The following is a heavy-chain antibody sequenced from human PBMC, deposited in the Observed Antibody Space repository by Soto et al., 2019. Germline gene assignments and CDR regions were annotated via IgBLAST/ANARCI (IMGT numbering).Heavy chain of an antibody. CDR3: ATVPEDYFDY. CDR2: IYYSGST. D-gene: IGHD2-15*01. Sequence: SETLSLTCTVSGGSVSSGSYYWSWIRQPPGKGLEWIGYIYYSGSTNYNPSLKSRVTISVDTSKNQFSLKLSSVTAADTAVYYCATVPEDYFDYWGQGTLVTVSS. V-gene: IGHV4-61*01. J-gene: IGHJ4*02. CDR1: GGSVSSGSYY.